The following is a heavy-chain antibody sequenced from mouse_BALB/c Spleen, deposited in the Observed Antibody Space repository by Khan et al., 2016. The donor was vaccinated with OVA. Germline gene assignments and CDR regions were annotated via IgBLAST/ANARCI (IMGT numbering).Heavy chain of an antibody. Sequence: EVELVESGGDLVRPGGSLKLSCSASGFTFSTYSMSWVRQTPDKRLEWVATISSAGDYTFFPASVKGRFTISRDNARNTLYLQRSSLRSEATAMYYCASHLTGSFAYWGQGTLVTVSA. CDR3: ASHLTGSFAY. CDR2: ISSAGDYT. J-gene: IGHJ3*01. CDR1: GFTFSTYS. V-gene: IGHV5-6*01. D-gene: IGHD4-1*01.